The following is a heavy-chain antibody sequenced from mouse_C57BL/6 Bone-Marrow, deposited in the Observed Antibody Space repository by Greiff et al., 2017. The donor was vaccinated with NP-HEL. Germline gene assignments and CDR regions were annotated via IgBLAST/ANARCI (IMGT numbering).Heavy chain of an antibody. D-gene: IGHD1-1*01. CDR3: ASLTTVVARGWFAY. Sequence: QAQLQQSGAELMKPGASVKLSCKATGYTFTGYWIEWVKQRPGHGLEWIGEILPGSGSTNYNEKFKGKATFTADTSSNTAYMQLSSLTTEDSAIYYCASLTTVVARGWFAYWGQGTLVTVSA. CDR2: ILPGSGST. J-gene: IGHJ3*01. V-gene: IGHV1-9*01. CDR1: GYTFTGYW.